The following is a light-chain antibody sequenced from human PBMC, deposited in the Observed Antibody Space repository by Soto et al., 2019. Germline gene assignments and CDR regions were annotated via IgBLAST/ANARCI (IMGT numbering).Light chain of an antibody. J-gene: IGKJ1*01. V-gene: IGKV1-5*03. CDR1: QSISSW. Sequence: DIQMTQSPSTLSASVGDRVTITCRASQSISSWLAWYQQKPGKAPKLLIYKASSLESGVPSRFGGSGSGTEFTLTISSLQPDDFATYYCQQYNSNPWTFGQGTKVEIK. CDR2: KAS. CDR3: QQYNSNPWT.